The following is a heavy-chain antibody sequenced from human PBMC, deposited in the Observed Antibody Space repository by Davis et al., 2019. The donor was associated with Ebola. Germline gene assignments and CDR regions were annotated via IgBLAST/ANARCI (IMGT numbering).Heavy chain of an antibody. CDR1: GGSISSYY. V-gene: IGHV4-59*08. CDR3: ARGSGGVWLRYFLS. Sequence: MPSETLSLTCTVSGGSISSYYWSWIRQPPGKGLEWIGYIYYSGSTNYNPSLKSRVTISVDTSKNQFSLKLSSVTAADTAVYYCARGSGGVWLRYFLSWGQGTLVTVSS. J-gene: IGHJ4*02. CDR2: IYYSGST. D-gene: IGHD3-9*01.